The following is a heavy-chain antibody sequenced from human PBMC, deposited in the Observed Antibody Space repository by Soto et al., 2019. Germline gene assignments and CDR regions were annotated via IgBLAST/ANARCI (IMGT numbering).Heavy chain of an antibody. Sequence: SETLSLTCAVYGGSFSGYYWSWIRQPPGKGLEWIGEINHSGSTNYNPSLKSRVTISVDTSKNQFSLKLSSVTAADTAVYYCARGSRVLRYFDWLPRGWFDPWGQGTLVTVSS. D-gene: IGHD3-9*01. V-gene: IGHV4-34*01. CDR2: INHSGST. J-gene: IGHJ5*02. CDR1: GGSFSGYY. CDR3: ARGSRVLRYFDWLPRGWFDP.